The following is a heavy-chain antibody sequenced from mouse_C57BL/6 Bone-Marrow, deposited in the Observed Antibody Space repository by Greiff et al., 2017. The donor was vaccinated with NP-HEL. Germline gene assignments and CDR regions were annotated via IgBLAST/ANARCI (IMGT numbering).Heavy chain of an antibody. CDR2: IYPGDGDT. CDR3: ARDYKDYAMDY. CDR1: GYAFSSSW. J-gene: IGHJ4*01. Sequence: QVTLKVSGPELVKPGASVKISCKASGYAFSSSWMNWVKQRPGKGLEWIGRIYPGDGDTNYNGKFKGKATLTADKSSSTAYMQLSSLTSEDSAVYFCARDYKDYAMDYWGQGTSVTVSS. V-gene: IGHV1-82*01. D-gene: IGHD2-12*01.